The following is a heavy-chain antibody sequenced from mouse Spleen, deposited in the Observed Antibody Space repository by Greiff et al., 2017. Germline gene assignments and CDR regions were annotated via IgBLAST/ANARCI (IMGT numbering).Heavy chain of an antibody. J-gene: IGHJ1*01. D-gene: IGHD4-1*01. Sequence: EVHLVESGGGLVKPGGSLKLSCAASGFTFSDYGMAWVRQAPGKGPEWVAFISNLAYSIYYADTVTGRFTISRENAKNTLYLEMSSLRSEDTAMYYCARHRTGTGGYFDVWGAGTTVTVSS. CDR3: ARHRTGTGGYFDV. CDR1: GFTFSDYG. CDR2: ISNLAYSI. V-gene: IGHV5-15*01.